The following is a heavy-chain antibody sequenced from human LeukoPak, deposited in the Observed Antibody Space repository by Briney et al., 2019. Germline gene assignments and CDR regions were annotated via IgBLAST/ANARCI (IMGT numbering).Heavy chain of an antibody. J-gene: IGHJ4*02. CDR1: GFTFSSFG. V-gene: IGHV3-48*04. CDR2: ISIGSSTI. D-gene: IGHD5-12*01. CDR3: ARSLVAHFDY. Sequence: GGSLRLSCAASGFTFSSFGMDWVRQAPGKGLEWVSYISIGSSTIYYADSVKGRFTISRDNAKNSLYLQMNSLRAEDTAVYYCARSLVAHFDYWGQGTLVTVSS.